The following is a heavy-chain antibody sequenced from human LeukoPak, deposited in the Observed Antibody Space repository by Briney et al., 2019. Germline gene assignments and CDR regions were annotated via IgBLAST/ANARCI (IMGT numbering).Heavy chain of an antibody. Sequence: PGGSLRLSCAASGFTFSGYGMHWVRQAPGKGLEWVAVIWYDGSNKYYADSVKGRFTISRDNSKNTLYLQMNSQRAEDMAVYYCAKPAEGGNWFDPWGQGTLVTVSS. D-gene: IGHD3-16*01. V-gene: IGHV3-33*06. J-gene: IGHJ5*02. CDR2: IWYDGSNK. CDR3: AKPAEGGNWFDP. CDR1: GFTFSGYG.